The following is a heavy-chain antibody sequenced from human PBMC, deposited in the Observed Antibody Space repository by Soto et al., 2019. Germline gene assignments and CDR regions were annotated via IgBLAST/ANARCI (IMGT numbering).Heavy chain of an antibody. CDR3: VKGYSFGFEF. Sequence: EVQLLESGGGLVQPGGSLRLSCAASGFTFSSYAMSWVRQAPGKGLEWVSATSGSGGSTFYADSVKGRVTISRDNSKNTVSLQMSSLRAEDTAIYYCVKGYSFGFEFWGQGILVTVSS. CDR1: GFTFSSYA. D-gene: IGHD4-4*01. J-gene: IGHJ4*02. V-gene: IGHV3-23*01. CDR2: TSGSGGST.